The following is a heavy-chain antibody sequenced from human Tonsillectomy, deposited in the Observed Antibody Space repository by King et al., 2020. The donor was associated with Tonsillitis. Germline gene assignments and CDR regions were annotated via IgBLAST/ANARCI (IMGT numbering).Heavy chain of an antibody. CDR1: GFTFSSYA. CDR2: ISGSGVSA. J-gene: IGHJ6*02. D-gene: IGHD3-9*01. Sequence: QLVQSGGGLVQPGGSLRLSCAASGFTFSSYAMSWVRQAPRKGLEWVSAISGSGVSAYYADSAKGRFTISRDNSKNTLYLQMNSLRAEDTAVYYCAKDRSSLYYDIGMDAWGQGTTVTVSS. V-gene: IGHV3-23*04. CDR3: AKDRSSLYYDIGMDA.